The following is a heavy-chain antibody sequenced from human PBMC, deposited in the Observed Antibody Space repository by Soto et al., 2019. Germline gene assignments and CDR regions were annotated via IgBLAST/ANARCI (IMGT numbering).Heavy chain of an antibody. D-gene: IGHD6-6*01. V-gene: IGHV1-18*01. CDR2: ISAYNGNT. J-gene: IGHJ6*03. Sequence: ASVKVSCKASGYTFTSYGISWVRQAPGQGLEWMGWISAYNGNTNYAQKLQGRVTMTTDTSTSTAYMELRSLRSDDTAAYYCARASSSSSRVAVENYYYYYMDVWGKGTTVTVSS. CDR1: GYTFTSYG. CDR3: ARASSSSSRVAVENYYYYYMDV.